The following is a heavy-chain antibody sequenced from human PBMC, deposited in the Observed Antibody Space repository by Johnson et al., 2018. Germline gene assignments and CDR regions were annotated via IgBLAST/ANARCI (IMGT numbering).Heavy chain of an antibody. CDR1: GGSISSGDYY. D-gene: IGHD2-21*01. CDR2: IHYPGST. CDR3: ARENCENGGYYDSMAV. V-gene: IGHV4-30-4*01. J-gene: IGHJ6*03. Sequence: QVQLQESGPGLVKPSQTLSLTCTVSGGSISSGDYYWSWIRQPPGKGLAWIGYIHYPGSTHHNPSLNSPVVISLDKFKHQFSLEPTSVTSADTAGCYCARENCENGGYYDSMAVWGKETTVTVS.